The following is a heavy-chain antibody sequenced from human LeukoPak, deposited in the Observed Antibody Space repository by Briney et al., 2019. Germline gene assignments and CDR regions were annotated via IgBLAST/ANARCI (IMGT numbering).Heavy chain of an antibody. CDR2: IYYSGST. D-gene: IGHD3-22*01. CDR3: ATHSSSYSYFDY. CDR1: GGSISSGDYY. V-gene: IGHV4-30-4*01. J-gene: IGHJ4*02. Sequence: SQTLSLTCIVSGGSISSGDYYWSWIRQPPGKGLEWIGYIYYSGSTYYNPSLKSRITMSVDTSKNQFSLKLSSVTAADTAVYYCATHSSSYSYFDYWGQGTLVPVSS.